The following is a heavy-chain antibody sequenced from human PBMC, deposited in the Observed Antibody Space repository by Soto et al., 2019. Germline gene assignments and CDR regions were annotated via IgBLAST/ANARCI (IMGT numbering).Heavy chain of an antibody. V-gene: IGHV3-33*01. CDR1: GFTFSSYG. Sequence: QVQLVASGGGVVQPGRSLRLSCAASGFTFSSYGMHWVRQAPGKGLEWVAVIWYDASNKYYADSVKGRFTISRDNSKNTLYLQMNSLRAEDTAVYYCAREVGTQSLASNAEYFQHWGQGTLVTVSS. D-gene: IGHD6-19*01. CDR2: IWYDASNK. J-gene: IGHJ1*01. CDR3: AREVGTQSLASNAEYFQH.